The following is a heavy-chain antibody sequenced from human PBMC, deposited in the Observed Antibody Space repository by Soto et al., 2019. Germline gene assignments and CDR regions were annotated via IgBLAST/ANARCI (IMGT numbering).Heavy chain of an antibody. CDR3: ARARRWMTTAGSGFDC. D-gene: IGHD4-17*01. V-gene: IGHV3-48*02. J-gene: IGHJ4*02. CDR2: ISPSSSTM. Sequence: PGGSLRLSCAASGFTFSSYIMNLVRQAPGKGLEWVSYISPSSSTMYYSDSVKGRFTISRDNAKNSLYLQMNSLRDEDTAVYYCARARRWMTTAGSGFDCWRQGTLVTVSS. CDR1: GFTFSSYI.